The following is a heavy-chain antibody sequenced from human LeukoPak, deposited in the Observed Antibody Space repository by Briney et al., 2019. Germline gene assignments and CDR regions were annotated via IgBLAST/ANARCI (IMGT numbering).Heavy chain of an antibody. CDR2: ISYSGST. V-gene: IGHV4-59*01. CDR3: ARGPHKFDY. CDR1: GGSISSYY. Sequence: SETLSLTCTVSGGSISSYYWSWLRQPPGKGLEWIGYISYSGSTNYNPSLKSRVTISVDTSKHQFSLKLSAVTAADTAVYYCARGPHKFDYWGQGALVTVSS. J-gene: IGHJ4*02.